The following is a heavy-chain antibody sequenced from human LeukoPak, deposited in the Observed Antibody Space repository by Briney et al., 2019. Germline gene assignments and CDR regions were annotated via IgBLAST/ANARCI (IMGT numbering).Heavy chain of an antibody. CDR2: ISSSSSYT. CDR1: GFTFSDYY. D-gene: IGHD3-16*02. CDR3: ARGEGSYPPDY. J-gene: IGHJ4*02. Sequence: YPGGSLRLSCAASGFTFSDYYMSWISQAPGKGLEWVSYISSSSSYTNYADSVKGRFTISRDNAKNSLYLQMNSLRAEDTAVYYCARGEGSYPPDYWGQGTLVTVSS. V-gene: IGHV3-11*05.